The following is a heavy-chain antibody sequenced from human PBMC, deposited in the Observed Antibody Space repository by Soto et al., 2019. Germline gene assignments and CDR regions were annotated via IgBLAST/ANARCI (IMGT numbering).Heavy chain of an antibody. J-gene: IGHJ5*02. CDR2: TYYRSKWYN. V-gene: IGHV6-1*01. Sequence: PSQTLSLTCAISGDSVSSNSAAWNWIRQSPSRGLEWLGRTYYRSKWYNDYAVSVKSRITINPDTSKNQFSLQLNSVTPEDTAVYYCASDAYQQMGPSWFDPWGPGNLVTVSP. CDR1: GDSVSSNSAA. D-gene: IGHD2-2*01. CDR3: ASDAYQQMGPSWFDP.